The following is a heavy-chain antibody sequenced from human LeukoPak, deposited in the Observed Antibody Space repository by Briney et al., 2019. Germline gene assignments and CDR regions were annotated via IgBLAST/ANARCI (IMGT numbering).Heavy chain of an antibody. J-gene: IGHJ4*02. CDR2: IIPIFGTA. CDR1: GGTFSSYA. V-gene: IGHV1-69*13. D-gene: IGHD3-22*01. Sequence: SVTVSCKASGGTFSSYAISWVRQAPGQGLEWMGGIIPIFGTANYAQKFQGRVTITADESTSTAYMELSSLRSEDTAVYYCARDRPSYYDSSGYYGGDYWGQGTLVTVSS. CDR3: ARDRPSYYDSSGYYGGDY.